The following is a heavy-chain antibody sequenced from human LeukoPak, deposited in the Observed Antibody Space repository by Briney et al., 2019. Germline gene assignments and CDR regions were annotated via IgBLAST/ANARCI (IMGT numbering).Heavy chain of an antibody. Sequence: GGSLRLSCEASGFAVSSNYMNWVRQAPGKGLEWVSVIYSGGSTYYADSVKGRFTISRDNSKNSLYLQMNSLRAEDTAVYYCAELGITMIGGVWGKGTTVTISS. V-gene: IGHV3-66*01. CDR2: IYSGGST. J-gene: IGHJ6*04. CDR1: GFAVSSNY. CDR3: AELGITMIGGV. D-gene: IGHD3-10*02.